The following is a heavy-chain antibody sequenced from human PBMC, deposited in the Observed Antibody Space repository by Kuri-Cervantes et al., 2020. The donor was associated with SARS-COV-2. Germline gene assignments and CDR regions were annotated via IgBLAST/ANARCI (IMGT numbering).Heavy chain of an antibody. Sequence: ASVKVSCKASGYTFTSYYMHWVRQAPGKGLEWMGGFDPEDGETIYAQKFQGRVTMTQDTSTDTAYMELSSLRSEDTAVYYCATMDAYVWGTYYYFDYWGQGTLVTVSS. CDR2: FDPEDGET. J-gene: IGHJ4*02. CDR3: ATMDAYVWGTYYYFDY. V-gene: IGHV1-24*01. D-gene: IGHD3-16*01. CDR1: GYTFTSYY.